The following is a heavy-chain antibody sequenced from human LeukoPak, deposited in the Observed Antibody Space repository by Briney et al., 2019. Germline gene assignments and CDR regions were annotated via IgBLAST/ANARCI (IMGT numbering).Heavy chain of an antibody. CDR2: ISGSGGST. V-gene: IGHV3-23*01. CDR1: GFTFSSYA. J-gene: IGHJ6*02. D-gene: IGHD3-9*01. CDR3: AKGDYDILTGYYYCYGMDV. Sequence: GGSLRLSCAASGFTFSSYAMSWVRQAPGKGLEWVSAISGSGGSTYYADSVKGRFTISRDNSKNTLYLQMNSLRAEDTAVYYCAKGDYDILTGYYYCYGMDVWGQGTTVTVSS.